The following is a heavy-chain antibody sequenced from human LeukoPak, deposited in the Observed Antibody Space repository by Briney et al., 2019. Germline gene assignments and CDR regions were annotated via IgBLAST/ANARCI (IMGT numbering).Heavy chain of an antibody. V-gene: IGHV1-18*01. CDR3: ARVYRFFGVVAGVVDP. J-gene: IGHJ5*02. CDR1: GYTFTSYG. Sequence: EASVKVSCKASGYTFTSYGMSWVRQAPGQGLEWMGWISAYNGNTNYAQKLQGRVTMTTDTSTRTAYMELRSLRSDDTAVYYWARVYRFFGVVAGVVDPWGQGTLVTVSS. D-gene: IGHD3-3*01. CDR2: ISAYNGNT.